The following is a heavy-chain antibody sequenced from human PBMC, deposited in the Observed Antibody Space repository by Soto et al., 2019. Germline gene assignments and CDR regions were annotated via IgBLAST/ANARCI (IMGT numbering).Heavy chain of an antibody. CDR1: GGTFSNYA. CDR2: IIPMFGSA. J-gene: IGHJ5*02. CDR3: ARGGAMALGPTDISWFDP. D-gene: IGHD2-15*01. V-gene: IGHV1-69*12. Sequence: QVQLVQSGAEVKKPGSSVKVSCKASGGTFSNYAISWVRQAPGQGLEWMGGIIPMFGSANYAQKFQGRVTTXAXXSTSTAYMGLSSLRSEATAVYYCARGGAMALGPTDISWFDPWGQGTLVTVSS.